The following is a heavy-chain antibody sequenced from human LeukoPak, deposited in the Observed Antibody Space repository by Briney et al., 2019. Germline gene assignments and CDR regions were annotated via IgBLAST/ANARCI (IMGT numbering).Heavy chain of an antibody. CDR1: GGSISSSSYY. V-gene: IGHV3-21*04. Sequence: ETLSLTCTVSGGSISSSSYYWGWVRQAPGKGLEWVSSISSSSSYIYYADSVKGRFTISRDNAKNSLYLQMNSLRAEDTAVYYCAKDLEAYGSGSYYFDYWGQGTLVTVSS. CDR3: AKDLEAYGSGSYYFDY. CDR2: ISSSSSYI. J-gene: IGHJ4*02. D-gene: IGHD3-10*01.